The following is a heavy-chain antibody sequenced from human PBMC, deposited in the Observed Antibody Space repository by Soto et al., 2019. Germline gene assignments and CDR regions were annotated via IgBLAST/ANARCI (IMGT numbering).Heavy chain of an antibody. J-gene: IGHJ5*01. Sequence: QVKLVQTGAEVKKPGASVKVSCKASGYGFAAYYMHWVRQAPGQGLEWMGWINPQSGDTKYALKFQGRVTMTRDKVTTTAHMELSRLTSDDTAVYYCASGRYLEWVLSGWFETWGQGTLVTVSS. CDR2: INPQSGDT. D-gene: IGHD3-3*01. CDR1: GYGFAAYY. CDR3: ASGRYLEWVLSGWFET. V-gene: IGHV1-2*02.